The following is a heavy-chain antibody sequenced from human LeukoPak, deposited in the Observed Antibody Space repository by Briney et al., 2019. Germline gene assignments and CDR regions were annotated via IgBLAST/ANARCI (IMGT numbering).Heavy chain of an antibody. D-gene: IGHD1-26*01. J-gene: IGHJ4*02. CDR2: INHNGNVN. CDR3: ARDQNLVGATGTFDY. CDR1: GFSFSSYW. Sequence: GGSLRLSCAASGFSFSSYWMNWARQAPGKGLEWVASINHNGNVNYYVDSVKGRFTISRDNAKNSLYLQMNSLRAEDTAVYYCARDQNLVGATGTFDYWGQGILVTVSS. V-gene: IGHV3-7*03.